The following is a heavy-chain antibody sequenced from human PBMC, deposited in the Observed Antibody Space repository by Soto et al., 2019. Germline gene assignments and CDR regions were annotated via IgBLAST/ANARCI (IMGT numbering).Heavy chain of an antibody. Sequence: PGESLKISCNGSGYSFTIYLIGWVRQMHGKGLEWMGIIYPGDSDTRYSPSFQGQVTISADKSISTAYLQWSSLKASDTAIYYCARTAAAGKYYYGVDVWGQGTTVTVSS. CDR2: IYPGDSDT. CDR1: GYSFTIYL. V-gene: IGHV5-51*01. D-gene: IGHD6-13*01. J-gene: IGHJ6*02. CDR3: ARTAAAGKYYYGVDV.